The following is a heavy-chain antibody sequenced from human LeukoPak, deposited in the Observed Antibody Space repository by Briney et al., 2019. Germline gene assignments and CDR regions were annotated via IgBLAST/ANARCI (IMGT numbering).Heavy chain of an antibody. CDR2: IYYSGTT. D-gene: IGHD2/OR15-2a*01. J-gene: IGHJ3*01. Sequence: SETLSLTCSLSGSSMSRGYYWGWIRQPPGKGLQWIASIYYSGTTWYNPSLRSRVSISVDTSKNQSSLELTSMTAADTAVYYCARTHYCNEGEPCGAFDVWGQRTMVTVSS. CDR3: ARTHYCNEGEPCGAFDV. V-gene: IGHV4-38-2*02. CDR1: GSSMSRGYY.